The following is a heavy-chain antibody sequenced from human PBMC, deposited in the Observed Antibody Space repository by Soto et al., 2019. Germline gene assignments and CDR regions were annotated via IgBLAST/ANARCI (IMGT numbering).Heavy chain of an antibody. J-gene: IGHJ5*02. D-gene: IGHD4-17*01. CDR2: IRQDGNEK. V-gene: IGHV3-7*01. CDR3: AREDDYGDSSA. CDR1: GFIFSSCW. Sequence: PGGSLRLSCAASGFIFSSCWMSWVRQAPGKGLEWVANIRQDGNEKLYADSVKGRFTISRDNAKNSLYLQMNSLRVEDTGVYFCAREDDYGDSSAWGQGTLVTVSS.